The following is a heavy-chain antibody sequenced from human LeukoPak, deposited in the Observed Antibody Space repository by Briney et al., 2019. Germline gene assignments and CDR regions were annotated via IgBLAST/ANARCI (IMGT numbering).Heavy chain of an antibody. Sequence: PGGSLKLSCVASGFTFSSYAMCWVRQAPGKGLEGVSAISGSGGSTYYADSVKGRFTIYRDNSKNTLYLQMNSLRAEDTAVYYCAKDPRELRVFDYWGQGTLVTISS. J-gene: IGHJ4*02. V-gene: IGHV3-23*01. CDR2: ISGSGGST. CDR1: GFTFSSYA. D-gene: IGHD1-26*01. CDR3: AKDPRELRVFDY.